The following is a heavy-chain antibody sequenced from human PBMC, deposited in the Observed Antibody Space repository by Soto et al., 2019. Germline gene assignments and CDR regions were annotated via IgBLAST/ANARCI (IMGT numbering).Heavy chain of an antibody. J-gene: IGHJ6*02. CDR2: IIPIFGTP. Sequence: QVQLVQSGSEVKKPGSSVKVSGKASGGTFSSYAISWVRQAPGQGLEWMGGIIPIFGTPNYAQKFQGRVTITADESTSTAYMELSSLRSEDTAVYYCASSRKDYYYYGMDVWGQGTTVTVSS. CDR3: ASSRKDYYYYGMDV. CDR1: GGTFSSYA. V-gene: IGHV1-69*12. D-gene: IGHD6-13*01.